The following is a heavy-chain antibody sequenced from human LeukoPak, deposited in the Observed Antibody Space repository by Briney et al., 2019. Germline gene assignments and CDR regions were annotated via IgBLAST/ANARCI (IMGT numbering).Heavy chain of an antibody. D-gene: IGHD1-26*01. V-gene: IGHV4-59*01. CDR1: GGSISTDF. CDR2: IYYSGST. Sequence: SETLSLTCTVSGGSISTDFWSWIRQPPGKGLEWIGYIYYSGSTNYNPSLKSRVSISVDTSKNQFSLKLSSVTAADTAVYYCASGTYRFDYWGQGTLVTVSS. J-gene: IGHJ4*02. CDR3: ASGTYRFDY.